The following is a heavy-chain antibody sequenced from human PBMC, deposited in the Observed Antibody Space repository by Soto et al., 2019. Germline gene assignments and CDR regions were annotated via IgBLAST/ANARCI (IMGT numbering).Heavy chain of an antibody. Sequence: SETLSLTCTVSSGSISVTNVFWGWVRQPPGKGLEWIGNVDYSGTAYFSPSLATRVTFHVDTSKNQFSLTLYSVTAADTAVYYCARIPGRHLAYWGQGILVTVSS. CDR1: SGSISVTNVF. J-gene: IGHJ4*02. D-gene: IGHD2-2*01. CDR3: ARIPGRHLAY. V-gene: IGHV4-39*01. CDR2: VDYSGTA.